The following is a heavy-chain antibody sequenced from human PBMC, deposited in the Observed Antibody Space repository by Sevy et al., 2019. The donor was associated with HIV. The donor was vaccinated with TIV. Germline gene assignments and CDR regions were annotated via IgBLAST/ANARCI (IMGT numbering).Heavy chain of an antibody. D-gene: IGHD3-22*01. V-gene: IGHV3-33*01. CDR1: GFTFSRYA. CDR3: AREDYYDSSGPYWFDP. Sequence: GGSLRLSCAASGFTFSRYAMHWVRQAPGKGLEWVSLIWYDGSKKYYVDSVKRRFTISRDNSKNTLYLQMNSLRVEDTALYYCAREDYYDSSGPYWFDPWGQGTLVTVSS. J-gene: IGHJ5*02. CDR2: IWYDGSKK.